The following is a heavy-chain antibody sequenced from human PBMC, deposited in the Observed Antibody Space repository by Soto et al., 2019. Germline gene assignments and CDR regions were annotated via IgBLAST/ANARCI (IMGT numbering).Heavy chain of an antibody. V-gene: IGHV3-23*01. CDR1: GFTFSSYA. CDR3: AKGGTISRRYFEY. D-gene: IGHD1-26*01. CDR2: ISASGSST. Sequence: GGSLRLSCAASGFTFSSYAMSWVRQAPGKGLEWVSGISASGSSTNYADSVKGRFTISRDNSKNTLYLQVNTLRAEDTAVYYCAKGGTISRRYFEYWGQGTPVTVSS. J-gene: IGHJ4*02.